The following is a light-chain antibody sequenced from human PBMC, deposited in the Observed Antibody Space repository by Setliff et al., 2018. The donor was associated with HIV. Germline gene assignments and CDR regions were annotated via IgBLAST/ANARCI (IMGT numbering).Light chain of an antibody. CDR1: STDVGSYDY. V-gene: IGLV2-11*01. Sequence: QSVLIQPPSVSGSPGQSVTISCTETSTDVGSYDYVSWCQRHPGTVPRPMIYNVNTRPSGVPDRFSGSKSGNTASMTFAGLQAEDEADYLCCSYVNSATCVFGTGTKSPS. J-gene: IGLJ1*01. CDR2: NVN. CDR3: CSYVNSATCV.